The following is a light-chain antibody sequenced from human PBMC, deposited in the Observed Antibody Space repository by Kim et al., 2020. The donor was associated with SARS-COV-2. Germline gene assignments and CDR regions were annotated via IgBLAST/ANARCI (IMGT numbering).Light chain of an antibody. Sequence: SSELTQDPAVSVASGQTVRITCQGDSLRSYYASWYQQKPGQAPVLVIYGKNNRPSGIPDRFSGSSSGNTASLTITGAQAEDEADYYCKSRDSSGKVVFGGGTKVTVL. CDR2: GKN. CDR3: KSRDSSGKVV. V-gene: IGLV3-19*01. J-gene: IGLJ2*01. CDR1: SLRSYY.